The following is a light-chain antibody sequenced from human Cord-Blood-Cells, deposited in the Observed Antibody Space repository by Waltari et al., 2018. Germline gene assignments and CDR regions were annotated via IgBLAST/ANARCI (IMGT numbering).Light chain of an antibody. J-gene: IGKJ1*01. CDR2: LGS. CDR1: QSLLHSNGYNY. V-gene: IGKV2-28*01. Sequence: DIVMTQSPLSLPVTPGEPASISCRSSQSLLHSNGYNYLDWYLQKPGQSPQLLIDLGSNRASGVPDRFSGSGSGTDVTLKISRVEAEDVGVYYCMQALQTPRTFGQGTKVEIK. CDR3: MQALQTPRT.